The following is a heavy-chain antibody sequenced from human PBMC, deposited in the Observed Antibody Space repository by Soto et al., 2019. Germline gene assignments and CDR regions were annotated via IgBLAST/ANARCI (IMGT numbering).Heavy chain of an antibody. CDR1: GFTFSSYA. Sequence: VQLVESGGGVVQPGRSLRLSCAASGFTFSSYAMSWVRQAPGKGLEWVSAISNSGSTTHYADSVKGRFTISRDNSKNTLYLQMNSLRAEDTAVYYCAKRIAAAGPNFDYWGQGTLVTVSS. CDR2: ISNSGSTT. D-gene: IGHD6-13*01. V-gene: IGHV3-23*04. CDR3: AKRIAAAGPNFDY. J-gene: IGHJ4*02.